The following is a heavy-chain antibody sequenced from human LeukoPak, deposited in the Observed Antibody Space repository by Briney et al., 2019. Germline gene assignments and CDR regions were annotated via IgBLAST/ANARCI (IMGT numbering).Heavy chain of an antibody. J-gene: IGHJ3*01. CDR2: ISWNSVSR. Sequence: GGSLRLSCEASGFTFDDYAMHWVRQAPGKGLEWVSGISWNSVSRGNGDSVEGRVTISRDNAKNTLSLQTNSLTIEDTAVYYCVVVVEPPDSDGFDVWGQGTMITVSS. CDR3: VVVVEPPDSDGFDV. D-gene: IGHD1-14*01. CDR1: GFTFDDYA. V-gene: IGHV3-9*01.